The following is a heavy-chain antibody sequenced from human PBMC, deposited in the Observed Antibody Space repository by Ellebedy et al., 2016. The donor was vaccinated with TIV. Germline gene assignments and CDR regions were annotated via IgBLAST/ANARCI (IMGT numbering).Heavy chain of an antibody. J-gene: IGHJ4*02. D-gene: IGHD2/OR15-2a*01. CDR2: ISGSGGST. CDR1: GFTFSSYA. CDR3: ATRRYGTANTFVLGY. V-gene: IGHV3-23*01. Sequence: PGGSLRLSCAASGFTFSSYAMSWVRQAPGKGLEWVSAISGSGGSTYYADSVKGRFTISRDNSRNTLYLQMNSLRAEDTAVYYCATRRYGTANTFVLGYWGQGTLVTVSS.